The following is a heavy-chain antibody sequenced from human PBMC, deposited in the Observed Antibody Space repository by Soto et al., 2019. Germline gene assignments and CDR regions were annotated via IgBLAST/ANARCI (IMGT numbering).Heavy chain of an antibody. Sequence: KASETLSLTCTVSGGSISSYYWSWIRQPPGKGLEWIGYIYYSGSTNYNPSLKSRVTISVDTSKNQFSLKLSSVTAADTAVYYCARGYSSSSRRWYFDLWGRGTLVTVSS. CDR2: IYYSGST. D-gene: IGHD6-6*01. CDR3: ARGYSSSSRRWYFDL. CDR1: GGSISSYY. J-gene: IGHJ2*01. V-gene: IGHV4-59*01.